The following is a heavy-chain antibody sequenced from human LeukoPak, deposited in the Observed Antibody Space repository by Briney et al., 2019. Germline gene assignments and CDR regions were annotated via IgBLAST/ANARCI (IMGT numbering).Heavy chain of an antibody. J-gene: IGHJ4*02. V-gene: IGHV1-18*01. Sequence: ASVKVSCKAPGYTFTSYGISWVRQAPGQGLEWMGWISAYNGNAKYPQKLQGRVTMTTDTSTSTAYMELRSLRSDDTAVYYCARYHSISGHYYFDYWGQGTLVTVSS. D-gene: IGHD3-22*01. CDR3: ARYHSISGHYYFDY. CDR2: ISAYNGNA. CDR1: GYTFTSYG.